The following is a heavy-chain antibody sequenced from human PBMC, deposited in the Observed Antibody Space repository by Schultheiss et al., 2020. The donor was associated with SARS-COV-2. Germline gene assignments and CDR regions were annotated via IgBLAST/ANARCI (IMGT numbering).Heavy chain of an antibody. CDR1: GFTFSSYA. D-gene: IGHD3-22*01. J-gene: IGHJ4*02. V-gene: IGHV3-7*01. Sequence: GESLKISCAASGFTFSSYAMHWVRQAPGKGLEWVAIIKQDGSEKYYVDSVKGRFTISRDNAKNSLYLQMNSLRAEDTAVYYCAREGNYYDSSGPNPFDYWGQGTLVTVSS. CDR2: IKQDGSEK. CDR3: AREGNYYDSSGPNPFDY.